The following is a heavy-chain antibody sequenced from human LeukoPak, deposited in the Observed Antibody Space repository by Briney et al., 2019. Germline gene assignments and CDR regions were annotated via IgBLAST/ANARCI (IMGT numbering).Heavy chain of an antibody. V-gene: IGHV3-7*01. Sequence: LPGGSLRLSCEASGFTFTKFWMSWVRQAPGKGLEWVANIQEDGKKENYVDSVRGRFTISRDNAKNSIYLQMNSLRVEDTAVYYCARRRGVTFGDFDYWGQGTLVTVSS. J-gene: IGHJ4*02. CDR1: GFTFTKFW. CDR2: IQEDGKKE. CDR3: ARRRGVTFGDFDY. D-gene: IGHD3-10*01.